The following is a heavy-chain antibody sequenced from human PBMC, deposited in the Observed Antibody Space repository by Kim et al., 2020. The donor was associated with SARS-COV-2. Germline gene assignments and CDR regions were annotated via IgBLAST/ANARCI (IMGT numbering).Heavy chain of an antibody. CDR3: VRDQRGIDY. J-gene: IGHJ4*02. Sequence: GSADYEDSVKGKFIVSKDNSKNTVYLQMNSLRVEDTAVYYCVRDQRGIDYWGQGTLVTVSS. CDR2: GSA. D-gene: IGHD7-27*01. V-gene: IGHV3-66*01.